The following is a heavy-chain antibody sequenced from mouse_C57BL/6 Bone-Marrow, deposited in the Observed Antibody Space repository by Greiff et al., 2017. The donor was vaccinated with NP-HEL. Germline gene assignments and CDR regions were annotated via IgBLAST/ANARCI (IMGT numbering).Heavy chain of an antibody. CDR3: ARGAY. CDR1: GYEFSNYW. Sequence: QVQLQQSGAELVKPGASVKISCKASGYEFSNYWMNWVKQRPGKGLEWIGQIYPGDGDTNYNGKFKDKATLTADNSSSTASMQLSRLTSEDSAVYFCARGAYWGQGTLVTVSA. CDR2: IYPGDGDT. J-gene: IGHJ3*01. V-gene: IGHV1-80*01.